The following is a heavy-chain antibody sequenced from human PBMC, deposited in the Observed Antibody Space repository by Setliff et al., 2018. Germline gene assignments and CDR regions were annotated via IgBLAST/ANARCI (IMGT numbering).Heavy chain of an antibody. V-gene: IGHV2-5*02. J-gene: IGHJ4*02. Sequence: SGPTLVNPTQTLTLTCTFSGFSLSTSGVGVGWIRQPPGKALEWLALIYWDDDKRYSPSLKSRLTITKDTSKNQVVLTMTNMDPLDTATYYCAHRRGDYYDSSGYYYDYWGQGTLVTVSS. CDR1: GFSLSTSGVG. D-gene: IGHD3-22*01. CDR2: IYWDDDK. CDR3: AHRRGDYYDSSGYYYDY.